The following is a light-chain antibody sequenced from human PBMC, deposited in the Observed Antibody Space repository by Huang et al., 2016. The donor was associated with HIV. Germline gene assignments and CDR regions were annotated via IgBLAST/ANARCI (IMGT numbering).Light chain of an antibody. V-gene: IGKV2-28*01. CDR1: QRLLQSNGYNY. J-gene: IGKJ4*01. CDR3: MQTLQTPLT. CDR2: LGS. Sequence: DIVMTQSPLSLPVTPGEPASISCRSSQRLLQSNGYNYLDWYLQKPGQSPQLLIYLGSNRASGVPDRFSGSGSGTAFTLKISRVEAEDVGVYYCMQTLQTPLTFGGGTKVEIK.